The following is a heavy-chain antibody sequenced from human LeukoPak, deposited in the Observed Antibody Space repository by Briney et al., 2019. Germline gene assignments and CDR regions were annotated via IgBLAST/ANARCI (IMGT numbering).Heavy chain of an antibody. Sequence: SVKVSCKASGGTFSSYAISWVRQAPGQGLEWMGGIIPIFGTANYAQKFQGRVTITADESTSTAYMELSSLRSEDTAVHYCATGQGEYCTNGVCPRFDYWGQGTLVTVSS. J-gene: IGHJ4*02. CDR2: IIPIFGTA. CDR1: GGTFSSYA. V-gene: IGHV1-69*13. D-gene: IGHD2-8*01. CDR3: ATGQGEYCTNGVCPRFDY.